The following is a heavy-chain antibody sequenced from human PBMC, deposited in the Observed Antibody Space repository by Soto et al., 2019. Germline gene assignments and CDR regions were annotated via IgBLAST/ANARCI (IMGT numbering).Heavy chain of an antibody. V-gene: IGHV4-39*01. D-gene: IGHD2-15*01. CDR3: AGVNVGYCSGGSCYVDP. J-gene: IGHJ5*02. CDR1: GGSISSSSYY. CDR2: IYYSGST. Sequence: SETLSLTCTVSGGSISSSSYYWGWIRQPPGKGLEWIGSIYYSGSTYYNPSLKSRVTISVDTSKNQFSLKLSSVTAADTAVYYCAGVNVGYCSGGSCYVDPWGQGTLVTVSS.